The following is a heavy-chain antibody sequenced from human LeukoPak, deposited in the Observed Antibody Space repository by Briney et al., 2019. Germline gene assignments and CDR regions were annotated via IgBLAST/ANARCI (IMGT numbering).Heavy chain of an antibody. Sequence: PSETLSLTCTVSGGSISSYYWSWIRQPAGKGLEWIGRIYTSGSTNYNPSLKSRVTMSVDTSKNQFSLKLSSVTAADTAVYYCARSVEVSLLWFGDLSPESYYFDYWGQGTLVTVSS. J-gene: IGHJ4*02. CDR2: IYTSGST. CDR3: ARSVEVSLLWFGDLSPESYYFDY. CDR1: GGSISSYY. D-gene: IGHD3-10*01. V-gene: IGHV4-4*07.